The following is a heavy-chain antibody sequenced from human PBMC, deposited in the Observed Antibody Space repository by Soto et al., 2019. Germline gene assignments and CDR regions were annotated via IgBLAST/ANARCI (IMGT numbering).Heavy chain of an antibody. J-gene: IGHJ5*02. D-gene: IGHD3-16*01. CDR3: ARLPFPWGWFDP. Sequence: PGGSLRLSCAASGIVFSDYMSWVRQAPGKGLEWLSYISGSGRTIYSADSVKGQFTISRDNATNSLYLQMNNVRTEDTAVYYCARLPFPWGWFDPWGQGTLVTVSS. CDR2: ISGSGRTI. CDR1: GIVFSDY. V-gene: IGHV3-11*01.